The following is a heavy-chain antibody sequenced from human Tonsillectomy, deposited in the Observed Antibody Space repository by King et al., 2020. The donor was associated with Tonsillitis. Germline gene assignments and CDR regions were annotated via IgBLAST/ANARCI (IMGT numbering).Heavy chain of an antibody. CDR2: ISSNGGST. Sequence: VQLVESGGGLVQPGGSLRLSCSASGFTFSSYAMHWVRQAPGKGLEYVSAISSNGGSTYYADSVKGRFTISRDNSKNTLYLQMSSLRAEDTAVYYCVKGGVGAHVGLWYFDLWGRGTLVTVSS. CDR3: VKGGVGAHVGLWYFDL. V-gene: IGHV3-64D*06. J-gene: IGHJ2*01. CDR1: GFTFSSYA. D-gene: IGHD1-26*01.